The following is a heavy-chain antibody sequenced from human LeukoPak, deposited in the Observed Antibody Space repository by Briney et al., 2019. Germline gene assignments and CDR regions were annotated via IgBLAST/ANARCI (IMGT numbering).Heavy chain of an antibody. CDR2: ICWNSGSI. CDR3: AKGAGYYYCYHMYV. D-gene: IGHD6-19*01. CDR1: GFTFGEYA. V-gene: IGHV3-9*01. J-gene: IGHJ6*03. Sequence: GGSLRLSCAASGFTFGEYAMHWVRQTPGKGLEWVSGICWNSGSIGYDASVKDRFTISRDNAKNTLYLQMNSLMADDTAVYYCAKGAGYYYCYHMYVWGKGTTVTVSS.